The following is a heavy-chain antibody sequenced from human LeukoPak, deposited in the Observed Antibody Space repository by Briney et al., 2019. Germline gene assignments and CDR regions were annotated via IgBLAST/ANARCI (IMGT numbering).Heavy chain of an antibody. Sequence: GGSLRLSCAASGFTFDDYAMHWVRQAPGKGLEWVSGISWNSGSIGYADSVKGRFTISRDNAKNSLYLQMNSLRAEDTAVYYCARDDSGYGHQVDYWGQGTLVTVSS. CDR3: ARDDSGYGHQVDY. J-gene: IGHJ4*02. CDR2: ISWNSGSI. CDR1: GFTFDDYA. V-gene: IGHV3-9*01. D-gene: IGHD5-12*01.